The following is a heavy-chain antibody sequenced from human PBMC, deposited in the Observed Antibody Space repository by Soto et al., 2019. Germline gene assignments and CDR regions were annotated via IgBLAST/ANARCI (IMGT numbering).Heavy chain of an antibody. V-gene: IGHV3-33*01. CDR2: IWYDGGNK. CDR3: ARDLHGGSGWSSYYYYGMDV. CDR1: GFTFSSYG. Sequence: QVQLVESGGGVVQPGRSLRLSCAASGFTFSSYGMHWVRQAPGKGLEWVAVIWYDGGNKYYADSVKGRFTISRDNSKNTLYLQMNSLRAEDTAVYYCARDLHGGSGWSSYYYYGMDVWGQGTTVTVSS. J-gene: IGHJ6*02. D-gene: IGHD6-19*01.